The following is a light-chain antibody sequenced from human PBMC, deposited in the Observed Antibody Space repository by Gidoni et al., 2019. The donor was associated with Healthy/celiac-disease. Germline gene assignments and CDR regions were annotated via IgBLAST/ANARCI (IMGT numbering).Light chain of an antibody. Sequence: EVVLMQSPGTLSLYPGERATLSCRTSQSVSSSYLAWYHQKPRQAPRLLIYGASSRATGSPDEFSSGRCGANFTITISRLEPEDFAVYYYQQYGSSPMTFGQGTKVEIK. CDR3: QQYGSSPMT. CDR2: GAS. CDR1: QSVSSSY. V-gene: IGKV3-20*01. J-gene: IGKJ1*01.